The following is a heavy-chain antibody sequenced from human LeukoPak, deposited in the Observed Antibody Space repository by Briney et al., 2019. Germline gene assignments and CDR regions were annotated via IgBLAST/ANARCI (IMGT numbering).Heavy chain of an antibody. D-gene: IGHD3-10*01. J-gene: IGHJ4*02. CDR2: IDTSGST. Sequence: PSETLSLTCTVSGGSISSYYWSWIRQPAGKGLEWIGRIDTSGSTNYNPSLRSRVTMSVDTSNNQFSLKVSSVTAADTAVYYCARSFGSGSYYYFDYWGQGTLVTVSS. CDR3: ARSFGSGSYYYFDY. V-gene: IGHV4-4*07. CDR1: GGSISSYY.